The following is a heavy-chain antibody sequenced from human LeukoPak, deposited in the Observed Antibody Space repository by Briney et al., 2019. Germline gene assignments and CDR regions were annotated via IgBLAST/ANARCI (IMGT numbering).Heavy chain of an antibody. CDR3: ARGHRYYDILTGYYPYNWLDP. CDR2: INHSGST. J-gene: IGHJ5*02. CDR1: GGSFSGYY. Sequence: SETLSLTCAVYGGSFSGYYWSWIRQPPGKGLEWIGEINHSGSTNYNPFLKSRVTISVDTSKNLFSLKLRSVTAADTAVYYCARGHRYYDILTGYYPYNWLDPWGQGTLVTVSS. D-gene: IGHD3-9*01. V-gene: IGHV4-34*01.